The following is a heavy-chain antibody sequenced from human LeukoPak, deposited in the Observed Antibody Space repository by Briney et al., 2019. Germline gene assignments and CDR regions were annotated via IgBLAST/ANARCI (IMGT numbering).Heavy chain of an antibody. CDR2: INPNSGGT. D-gene: IGHD2-2*02. Sequence: ASVKVSCKASGYTFTSYGISWVRQAPGQGLEWMGWINPNSGGTNYAQKFQGRVTMTRDTSISTAYMELSRLRSDDTAVYYCARGYCSSTSCYTGYNWFDPWGQGTLVTVSS. J-gene: IGHJ5*02. V-gene: IGHV1-2*02. CDR1: GYTFTSYG. CDR3: ARGYCSSTSCYTGYNWFDP.